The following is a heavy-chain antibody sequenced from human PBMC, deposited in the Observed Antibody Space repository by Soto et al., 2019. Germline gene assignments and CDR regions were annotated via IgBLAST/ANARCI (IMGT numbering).Heavy chain of an antibody. CDR2: IIPIFGTA. V-gene: IGHV1-69*01. D-gene: IGHD2-2*01. Sequence: QVPLVQSGAEVKKPGSSVKVSCKASGGTFSSYAISWVRQAPGQGLEWMGGIIPIFGTANYAQKFQGRVTITADESTSTAYMELSSLRSEDTAVYYCASLYCSSTSCYYYYGMDVWGQGTTVTVSS. CDR1: GGTFSSYA. J-gene: IGHJ6*02. CDR3: ASLYCSSTSCYYYYGMDV.